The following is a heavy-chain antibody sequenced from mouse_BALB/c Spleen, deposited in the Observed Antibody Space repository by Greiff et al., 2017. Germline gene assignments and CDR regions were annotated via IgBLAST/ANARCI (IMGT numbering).Heavy chain of an antibody. Sequence: EVKLVESGGGLVQPGGSRKLSCAASGFTFSSFGMHWVRQAPEKGLEWVAYISSGSSTIYYADTVKGRFTISRDNPKNTLFLQMTSLRSEDTAMYYCARSGLGGDYYAMDYWGQGTSVTVSS. CDR2: ISSGSSTI. CDR1: GFTFSSFG. V-gene: IGHV5-17*02. CDR3: ARSGLGGDYYAMDY. J-gene: IGHJ4*01. D-gene: IGHD4-1*01.